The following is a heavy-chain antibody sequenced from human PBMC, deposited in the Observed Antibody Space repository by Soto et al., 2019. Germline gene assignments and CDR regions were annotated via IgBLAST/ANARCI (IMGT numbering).Heavy chain of an antibody. D-gene: IGHD1-1*01. J-gene: IGHJ4*02. Sequence: QVQLQESGPGLVKPSGTLSLTCAVSGDSISSSNWWSWARQPPGKGLEWIGEIHHGGSTNYNPSLKSRVTIAVDASKNQFALKLSSVTAADTAMYYCSRPVYWNDGLNFDYWGQGTLVTVSS. CDR2: IHHGGST. CDR3: SRPVYWNDGLNFDY. V-gene: IGHV4-4*02. CDR1: GDSISSSNW.